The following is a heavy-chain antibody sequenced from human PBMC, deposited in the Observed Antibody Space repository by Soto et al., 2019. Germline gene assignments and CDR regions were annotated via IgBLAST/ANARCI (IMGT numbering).Heavy chain of an antibody. D-gene: IGHD2-21*02. CDR2: IYPGDSDT. CDR3: ARQGTVVTPIDAFDI. J-gene: IGHJ3*02. V-gene: IGHV5-51*01. CDR1: GYSFTSYW. Sequence: GESLKISCKGSGYSFTSYWIGWVRQMPGKGLEWMGIIYPGDSDTRYSPSFQGQVTISADKSISTAYLQWSSLKASDTAMYYCARQGTVVTPIDAFDIWGQGTMVTVS.